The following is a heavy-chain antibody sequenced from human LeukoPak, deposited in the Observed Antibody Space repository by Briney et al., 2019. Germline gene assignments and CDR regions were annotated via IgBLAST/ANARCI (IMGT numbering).Heavy chain of an antibody. CDR2: IYYSGST. CDR3: ARQTWIQLWLIDYFDY. D-gene: IGHD5-18*01. CDR1: GGSISSSSYY. J-gene: IGHJ4*02. Sequence: PSETLSLTCTVSGGSISSSSYYWGWIRQPPGKGLEWIGSIYYSGSTYYNPSLKSRVTISVDTSKNQFSLKLSSVTAADTAVYYCARQTWIQLWLIDYFDYWGQGTLVTVSS. V-gene: IGHV4-39*01.